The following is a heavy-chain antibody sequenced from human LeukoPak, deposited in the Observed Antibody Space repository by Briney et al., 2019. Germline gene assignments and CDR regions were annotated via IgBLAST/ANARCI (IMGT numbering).Heavy chain of an antibody. D-gene: IGHD2-2*02. Sequence: GGSLRLSCSASGFTFKIYSMHWVRQAPGKGLEYVSAINTDGNTTYYADSVKGRFTISRDNAKNSLYLQMNSLRAEDTAVYYCAREIYCSSTSCYIVWGQGTTVTVSS. CDR1: GFTFKIYS. V-gene: IGHV3-64*04. CDR2: INTDGNTT. CDR3: AREIYCSSTSCYIV. J-gene: IGHJ6*02.